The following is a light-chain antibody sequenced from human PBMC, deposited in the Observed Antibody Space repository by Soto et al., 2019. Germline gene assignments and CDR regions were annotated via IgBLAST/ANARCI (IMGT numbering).Light chain of an antibody. V-gene: IGLV2-18*01. J-gene: IGLJ1*01. Sequence: QAVVTQPPSVSGSPGQSVTISCTGTISDVGSYHRVSWYQQSPGTAPKVLIYDVSNRPSGVPDRFSGSRSGKTASLTISGLQADDEADYYCSLYTSSSTYVFGHGTKLTVL. CDR3: SLYTSSSTYV. CDR1: ISDVGSYHR. CDR2: DVS.